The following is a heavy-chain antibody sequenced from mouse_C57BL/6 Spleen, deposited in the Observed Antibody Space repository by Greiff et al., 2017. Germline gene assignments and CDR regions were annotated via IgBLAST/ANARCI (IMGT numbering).Heavy chain of an antibody. CDR2: IDPETGGT. CDR1: GYTFTDYE. V-gene: IGHV1-15*01. Sequence: QVQLQQSGAELVRPGASVTLSCKASGYTFTDYEMHWVKQTPVHGLEWIGAIDPETGGTAYNQKFKGKAILTADKSSSTAYMELRSLTSEDSAVYYCTREVITTVVAPFDYWGQGTTLTVSS. CDR3: TREVITTVVAPFDY. J-gene: IGHJ2*01. D-gene: IGHD1-1*01.